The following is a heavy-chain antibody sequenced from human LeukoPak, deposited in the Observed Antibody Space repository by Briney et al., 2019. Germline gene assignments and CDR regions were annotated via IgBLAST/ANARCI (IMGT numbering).Heavy chain of an antibody. J-gene: IGHJ3*02. D-gene: IGHD1-26*01. CDR1: GFTFSSYG. V-gene: IGHV3-33*01. Sequence: GRSLRLSCAASGFTFSSYGMHWVRQAPGKGLEWVAVIWYDGSNKYYADSVKGRFTISRDNSKNTLYLQMNSLRAEDTAVYYCARGAQSGGYSGPFDIWGQGTMVTVSS. CDR3: ARGAQSGGYSGPFDI. CDR2: IWYDGSNK.